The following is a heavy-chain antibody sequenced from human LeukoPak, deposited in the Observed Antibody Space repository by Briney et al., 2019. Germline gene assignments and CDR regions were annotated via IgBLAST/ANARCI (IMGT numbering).Heavy chain of an antibody. CDR3: AREVVLMVYANYYMDV. CDR2: IYYSGST. CDR1: GGSISSGDYY. J-gene: IGHJ6*03. Sequence: SETLSLTCTVSGGSISSGDYYWSWIRQPPGKGLEWIGYIYYSGSTYYNPSLKSRVTISVDTSKNQFSLKLSSVTAADTAVYYCAREVVLMVYANYYMDVWGKGPRSPSP. D-gene: IGHD2-8*01. V-gene: IGHV4-30-4*08.